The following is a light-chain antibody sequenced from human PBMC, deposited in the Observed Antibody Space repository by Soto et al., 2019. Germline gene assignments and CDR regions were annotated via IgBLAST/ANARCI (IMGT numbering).Light chain of an antibody. CDR3: SSYTSSSPYV. V-gene: IGLV2-14*01. J-gene: IGLJ1*01. Sequence: QSVLTKPASVSGSPGQSINISCTGTSSDVGGYNYVSWYQQHPGKAPKLMIYEVSNRPSGVSNRFSGSKSGNTASLTISAPQAEDDSDYYCSSYTSSSPYVFGTGTKV. CDR2: EVS. CDR1: SSDVGGYNY.